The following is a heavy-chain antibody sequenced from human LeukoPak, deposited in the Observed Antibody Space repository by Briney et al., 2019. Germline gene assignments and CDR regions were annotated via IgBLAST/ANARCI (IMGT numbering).Heavy chain of an antibody. CDR2: INTDGSST. J-gene: IGHJ4*02. CDR3: ARDRVIMVRGAESLFGY. D-gene: IGHD3-10*01. V-gene: IGHV3-74*01. Sequence: GGSLRLSCAASGFTFSSYWLHWVRQAPGKGLVWVSRINTDGSSTSYADSVKGRFTISRDNAKNTLYLQITSLRAEDTAVYFCARDRVIMVRGAESLFGYWGQGTLVTVSS. CDR1: GFTFSSYW.